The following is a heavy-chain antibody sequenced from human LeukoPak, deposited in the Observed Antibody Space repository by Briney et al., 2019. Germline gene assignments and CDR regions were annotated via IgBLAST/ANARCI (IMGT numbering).Heavy chain of an antibody. CDR2: IRYDGSNK. D-gene: IGHD3-10*01. Sequence: GGSLRLSCAASGFTFSSYGMHWVRQAPGKGLEWVAFIRYDGSNKYYADSVKGRFTISRDNSKNTLYLQMNSLRAEDTAVYYCAKGGMVRGFQYLDYWGQGTLVTVSS. CDR3: AKGGMVRGFQYLDY. CDR1: GFTFSSYG. J-gene: IGHJ4*02. V-gene: IGHV3-30*02.